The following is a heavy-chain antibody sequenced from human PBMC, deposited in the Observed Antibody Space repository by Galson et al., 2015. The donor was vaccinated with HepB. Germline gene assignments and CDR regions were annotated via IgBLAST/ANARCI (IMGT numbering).Heavy chain of an antibody. CDR3: ARTPRRTMVRGAKGMDV. CDR1: GGSFSGYY. CDR2: INHSGST. Sequence: SETLSLTCAVYGGSFSGYYWGWIRQPPGKGLEWIGEINHSGSTNYNPSLKSRVTISVDTSKNQFSLKLSSVTAADTAVYYCARTPRRTMVRGAKGMDVWGQGTTVTVSS. J-gene: IGHJ6*02. V-gene: IGHV4-34*01. D-gene: IGHD3-10*01.